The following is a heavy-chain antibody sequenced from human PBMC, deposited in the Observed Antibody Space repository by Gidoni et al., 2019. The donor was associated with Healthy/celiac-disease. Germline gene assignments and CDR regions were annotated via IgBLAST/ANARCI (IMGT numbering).Heavy chain of an antibody. D-gene: IGHD3-22*01. CDR1: GFSFTLYW. CDR2: ISPGDYET. Sequence: DVQLVQSGAAVKKPGASLQISCQGSGFSFTLYWLGCVREMPGKGLVWMGIISPGDYETRYSPSVQGQVTNSADKSIRTAYLQWSSLKASDTAMYYCARHREPINMIVGGIRWDGAFDIWGQGTMVTVSS. V-gene: IGHV5-51*01. CDR3: ARHREPINMIVGGIRWDGAFDI. J-gene: IGHJ3*02.